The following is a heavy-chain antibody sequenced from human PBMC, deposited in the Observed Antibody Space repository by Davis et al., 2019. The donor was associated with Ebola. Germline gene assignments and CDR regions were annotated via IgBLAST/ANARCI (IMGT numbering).Heavy chain of an antibody. Sequence: GGSLRLSCAASGFTFSSYWMSWVRQAPGKGLEWVAVISYDGSNKYYADSVKGRFTISRDNSKNTLYLQMNSLRAEDTAVYYCARALDCSSTSCPTPHWGQGTLVTVSS. CDR3: ARALDCSSTSCPTPH. CDR1: GFTFSSYW. J-gene: IGHJ4*02. V-gene: IGHV3-30-3*01. CDR2: ISYDGSNK. D-gene: IGHD2-2*01.